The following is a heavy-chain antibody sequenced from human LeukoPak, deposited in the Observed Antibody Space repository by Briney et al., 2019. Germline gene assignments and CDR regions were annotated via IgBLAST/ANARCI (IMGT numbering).Heavy chain of an antibody. CDR2: INPNSGGT. CDR3: ARDAVAGTLGNWFDP. D-gene: IGHD6-19*01. V-gene: IGHV1-2*02. Sequence: ASVKVSCKASGYTFTGYYMHWVRQAPGQGLEWMGGINPNSGGTNYAQKFQGRVTMTRDTSISTAYMQLSRPRSDDTAVYYCARDAVAGTLGNWFDPWGQGTLVTVSS. J-gene: IGHJ5*02. CDR1: GYTFTGYY.